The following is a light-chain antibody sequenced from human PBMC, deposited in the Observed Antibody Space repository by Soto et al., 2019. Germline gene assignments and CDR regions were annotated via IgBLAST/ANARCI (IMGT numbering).Light chain of an antibody. V-gene: IGLV3-1*01. J-gene: IGLJ1*01. Sequence: SYELTQPPSLSVSPGQTASITCSGDKLGDKYVSWYQQKAGQTPMLIIYQDGKRPSGIPERFSGSNSGNTATLTISGTQPLDEADYYCQAWDSSTEVFGPGTKLTVL. CDR1: KLGDKY. CDR2: QDG. CDR3: QAWDSSTEV.